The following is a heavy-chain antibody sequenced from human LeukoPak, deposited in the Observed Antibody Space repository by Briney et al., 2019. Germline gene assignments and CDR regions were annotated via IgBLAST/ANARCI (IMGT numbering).Heavy chain of an antibody. CDR3: ATGSVRYSASWYSQEGDY. V-gene: IGHV3-23*01. CDR1: GFTFSTYA. J-gene: IGHJ4*02. Sequence: PGGSLRLSCAASGFTFSTYAMSWVRQAPGKGLEWVSAISVSAGSTYYADSVKGRFTSSRDNSKNTLYLQMNSLRAEDTAVYYCATGSVRYSASWYSQEGDYWGQGTLVTVSS. CDR2: ISVSAGST. D-gene: IGHD6-13*01.